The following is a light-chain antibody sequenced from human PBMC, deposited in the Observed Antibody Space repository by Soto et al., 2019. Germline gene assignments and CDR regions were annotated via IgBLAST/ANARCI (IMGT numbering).Light chain of an antibody. CDR1: SSDFGSYNF. Sequence: QSVLTQPAPVSGSPGQSVTISCTGTSSDFGSYNFVSWYQHHPGKVPKVIIYETSKRPSGVSGRFSGSKSGNTASLTISGLQAEDEADYYCFSFTSTHTHVFGSGTQVSVL. V-gene: IGLV2-23*01. CDR3: FSFTSTHTHV. J-gene: IGLJ1*01. CDR2: ETS.